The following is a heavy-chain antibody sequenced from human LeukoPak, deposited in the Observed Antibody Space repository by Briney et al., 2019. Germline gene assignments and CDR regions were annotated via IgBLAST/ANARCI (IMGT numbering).Heavy chain of an antibody. J-gene: IGHJ4*02. CDR1: GFTFSDYY. CDR2: ISSSGSTI. V-gene: IGHV3-11*01. Sequence: GGSLRLSCAASGFTFSDYYMSWIRQAPGKGLEWVSYISSSGSTIYYADSVKGRFTISRDNAKNSLYLQMNSLRAEDTAVYYCAKVGSRAVASGRLDYWGQGTLVTVSS. CDR3: AKVGSRAVASGRLDY. D-gene: IGHD6-19*01.